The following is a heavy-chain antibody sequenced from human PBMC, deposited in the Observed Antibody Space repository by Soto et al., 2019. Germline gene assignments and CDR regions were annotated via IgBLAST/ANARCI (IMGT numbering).Heavy chain of an antibody. D-gene: IGHD5-18*01. V-gene: IGHV4-59*01. CDR2: IYYSGST. Sequence: SETLSLTCTFSGGSISSYYWSWIRQPPGKGLEWIGYIYYSGSTNYNPSLKSRVTISVDTSKNQFSLKLSSVTAADTAVYYCARDKSGYSYGLDYWGQGTLVTVSS. CDR1: GGSISSYY. J-gene: IGHJ4*02. CDR3: ARDKSGYSYGLDY.